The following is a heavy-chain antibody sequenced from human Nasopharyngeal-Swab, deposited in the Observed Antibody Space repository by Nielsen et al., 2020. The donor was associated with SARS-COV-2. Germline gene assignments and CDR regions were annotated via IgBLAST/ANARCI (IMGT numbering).Heavy chain of an antibody. D-gene: IGHD6-6*01. CDR1: GFTFTSSA. V-gene: IGHV1-58*01. J-gene: IGHJ6*02. CDR3: AAGGTGAARPYYYYGMDV. Sequence: SVKVSCKASGFTFTSSAAHWVRQSRGQRLEWIGWIVVGSGNTNYAQKFQERVTITRDMSTSTAYMELSSLRSEDTAVYYCAAGGTGAARPYYYYGMDVWGQGTTVTVSS. CDR2: IVVGSGNT.